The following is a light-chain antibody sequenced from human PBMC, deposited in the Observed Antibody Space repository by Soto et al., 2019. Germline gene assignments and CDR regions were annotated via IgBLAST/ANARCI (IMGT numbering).Light chain of an antibody. CDR3: QHYNNWPRT. CDR2: GAS. J-gene: IGKJ1*01. V-gene: IGKV3-15*01. CDR1: QSVSSN. Sequence: EIVMTQSPATLSVSPGERATLSCRASQSVSSNLAWYQQKPGQAPRLLIYGASTRATGIPARFSGSGSGTAFTLTISSLKSEDFAVYYCQHYNNWPRTFGQGTKVDIK.